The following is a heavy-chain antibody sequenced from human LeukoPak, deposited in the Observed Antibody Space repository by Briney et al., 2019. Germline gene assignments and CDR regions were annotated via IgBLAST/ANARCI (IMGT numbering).Heavy chain of an antibody. V-gene: IGHV4-59*01. CDR2: IDHSGTT. Sequence: PSETLSLTCTVSGGSISSFYWSWIRQPPGKGLEWIGYIDHSGTTNYIPSLTSRVTISVDTSKNQFSLKVNSVTAADTAVYYCARGKGFYYYMEIWGKGTTVTVSS. CDR1: GGSISSFY. J-gene: IGHJ6*03. CDR3: ARGKGFYYYMEI.